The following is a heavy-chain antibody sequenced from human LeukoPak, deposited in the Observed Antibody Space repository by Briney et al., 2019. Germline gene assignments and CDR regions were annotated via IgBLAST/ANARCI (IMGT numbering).Heavy chain of an antibody. Sequence: SVTVSCQATGYTFANYGSVEVRQPRGKGLEWMGWISAYNGSTNYAQKLQGRVTMTTDTSTSTAYMELRSLRSDDTAVYYCARDKHPIFGGMDVWGQGTTVTVSS. CDR3: ARDKHPIFGGMDV. CDR1: GYTFANYG. V-gene: IGHV1-18*01. D-gene: IGHD3-3*01. CDR2: ISAYNGST. J-gene: IGHJ6*02.